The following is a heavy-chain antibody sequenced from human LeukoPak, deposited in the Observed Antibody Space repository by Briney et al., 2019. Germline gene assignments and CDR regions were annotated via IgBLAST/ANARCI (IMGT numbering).Heavy chain of an antibody. D-gene: IGHD4-11*01. Sequence: ASVKVSCKASGYTFTSYGISWVRQAPGQGLEWMGWISAYNGNTNYAQKLQGRVTMTTDTSTSTAYMELRSLRSDDTAVYYCARGMMTTVTHGPYNWFDPWGQGTLATVSS. J-gene: IGHJ5*02. CDR1: GYTFTSYG. V-gene: IGHV1-18*01. CDR3: ARGMMTTVTHGPYNWFDP. CDR2: ISAYNGNT.